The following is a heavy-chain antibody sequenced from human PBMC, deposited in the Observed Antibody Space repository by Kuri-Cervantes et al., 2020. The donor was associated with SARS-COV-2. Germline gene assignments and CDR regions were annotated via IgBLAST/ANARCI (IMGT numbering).Heavy chain of an antibody. CDR1: GSSISSSSYY. Sequence: SETLSLTCTVSGSSISSSSYYWGWIRQPPGKGLEWIGEIYHSGSTNYNPSLKSRVTISVDTSKNQFSLKLSSVTAADTAVYYCARVEFEGWKDYYYGMDVWGQGTTVTVPS. CDR2: IYHSGST. D-gene: IGHD1-1*01. CDR3: ARVEFEGWKDYYYGMDV. J-gene: IGHJ6*02. V-gene: IGHV4-39*07.